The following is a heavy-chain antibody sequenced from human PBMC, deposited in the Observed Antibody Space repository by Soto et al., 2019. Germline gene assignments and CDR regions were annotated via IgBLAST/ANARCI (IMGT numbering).Heavy chain of an antibody. V-gene: IGHV3-74*01. CDR1: GFTFSSYW. J-gene: IGHJ4*02. CDR2: INSDGSTT. CDR3: ARDVGSSGYYYFDY. Sequence: GGSLRLSCAASGFTFSSYWIHWVRQAPGKGLVWVSRINSDGSTTSYADSVKGRFTISRDNAKNTLYLQMNSLRAEDTAVYYCARDVGSSGYYYFDYWGQGTLVTVSS. D-gene: IGHD3-22*01.